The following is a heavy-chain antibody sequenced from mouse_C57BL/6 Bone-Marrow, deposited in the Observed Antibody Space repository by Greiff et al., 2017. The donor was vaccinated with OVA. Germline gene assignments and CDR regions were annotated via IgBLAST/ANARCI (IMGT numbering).Heavy chain of an antibody. CDR2: INPNNGGT. V-gene: IGHV1-26*01. J-gene: IGHJ3*01. CDR3: ARRAYEYLAY. Sequence: EVKLQQSGPELVKPGASVKISCKASGYTFTDYYMNWVKQSHGKSLEWIGDINPNNGGTSYNQKFKGKATLTVDKSSSTAYMELRSLTSEDSAVYYCARRAYEYLAYWGQGTLVTVSA. D-gene: IGHD5-1*01. CDR1: GYTFTDYY.